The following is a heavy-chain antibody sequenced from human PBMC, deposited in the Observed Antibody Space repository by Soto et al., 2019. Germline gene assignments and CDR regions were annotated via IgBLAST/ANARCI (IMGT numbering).Heavy chain of an antibody. D-gene: IGHD6-13*01. CDR2: ISYSGST. CDR1: GGSISTSSYY. J-gene: IGHJ4*02. V-gene: IGHV4-39*01. Sequence: SETLSLTCTVSGGSISTSSYYWGWIRQPPGKGLEWIGCISYSGSTYYNPSLKSRLTISVDTSKRQFSLKLSSVTAADTAVYYCARKDYSSSPFDYWGQGTLVTVSS. CDR3: ARKDYSSSPFDY.